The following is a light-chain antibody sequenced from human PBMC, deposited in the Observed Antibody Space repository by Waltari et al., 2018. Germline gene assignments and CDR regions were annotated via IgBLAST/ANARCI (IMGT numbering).Light chain of an antibody. V-gene: IGLV2-14*03. CDR1: SSDVCSYNY. CDR2: DVT. CDR3: SSYTSSSTLYV. J-gene: IGLJ1*01. Sequence: QSALTQPASVSGSPGQSITISCTGTSSDVCSYNYVSWYQQHPGKTPKLMIYDVTKRPSGVSIRFSCSKSGNTASLTIAGLQAEDEADYYCSSYTSSSTLYVFGTGTKVTVL.